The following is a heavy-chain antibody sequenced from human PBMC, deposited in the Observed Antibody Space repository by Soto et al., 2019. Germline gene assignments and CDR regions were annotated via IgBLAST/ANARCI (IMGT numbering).Heavy chain of an antibody. J-gene: IGHJ5*02. CDR2: ISSSSSYI. CDR3: ARWGITVIEMPPQPVGRAAGGNWFDP. CDR1: GFTFSSYS. V-gene: IGHV3-21*01. D-gene: IGHD2-2*01. Sequence: EVQLVESGGGLVKPGGSLRLSCAASGFTFSSYSMNWVRQAPGKGLEWVSSISSSSSYIYYADSVKGRFTISRDNAKNSRNLQRNSPRSEDTGVYYCARWGITVIEMPPQPVGRAAGGNWFDPWGQGTLVTVSS.